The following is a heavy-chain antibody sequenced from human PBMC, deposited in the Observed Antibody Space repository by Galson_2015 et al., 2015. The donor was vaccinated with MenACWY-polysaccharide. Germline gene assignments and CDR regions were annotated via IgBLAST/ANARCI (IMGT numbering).Heavy chain of an antibody. CDR1: GSRFSNSG. CDR3: EREGCRIVFRAFDI. J-gene: IGHJ3*02. V-gene: IGHV3-33*01. D-gene: IGHD2-15*01. CDR2: IQYDGGNK. Sequence: SLRLSCAASGSRFSNSGMHWVRQAPGKGLEWVAVIQYDGGNKVYADAVKGRFTFYRDSSENTGCLEINTLGVVDTAVYYCEREGCRIVFRAFDIWGQGSMATVSS.